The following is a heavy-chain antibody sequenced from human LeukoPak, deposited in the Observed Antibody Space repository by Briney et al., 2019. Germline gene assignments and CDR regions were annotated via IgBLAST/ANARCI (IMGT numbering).Heavy chain of an antibody. CDR2: INLSGST. CDR3: ARVGSSGWHPGFDY. D-gene: IGHD6-19*01. Sequence: SETLSLTCAVYGGSFSAYYWSWIRQPPGKGLEWIGEINLSGSTNYNSSLKGRVTISVDTSKNQFSLKLSSVTAADTAVYYCARVGSSGWHPGFDYWGQGTLVTVSS. V-gene: IGHV4-34*01. CDR1: GGSFSAYY. J-gene: IGHJ4*02.